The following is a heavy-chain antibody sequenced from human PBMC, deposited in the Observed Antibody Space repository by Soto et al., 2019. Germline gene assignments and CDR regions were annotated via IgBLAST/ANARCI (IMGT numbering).Heavy chain of an antibody. J-gene: IGHJ3*02. D-gene: IGHD3-22*01. CDR2: IYQSGST. CDR3: ARELLFYDSDGFSWDDAFDI. V-gene: IGHV4-30-2*01. Sequence: SETLSLTCAVSGGSPSSSAHSWSWIRQPPGKGLEWIGFIYQSGSTYYNPSLKSRVTMSLDRPKNQFSLKLSSVTAADTAVYYCARELLFYDSDGFSWDDAFDIWGQGTMVTVSS. CDR1: GGSPSSSAHS.